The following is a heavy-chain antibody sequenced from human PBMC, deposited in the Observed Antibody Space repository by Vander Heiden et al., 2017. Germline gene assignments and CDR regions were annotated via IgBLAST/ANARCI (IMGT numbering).Heavy chain of an antibody. CDR1: GYSFTKYW. Sequence: EVQLVQSGAEVKKPGESLKISCKASGYSFTKYWIAWVRQMPGKGLEWMGIIYPGDSNTIYSPSLEGQVTISADKSINTAYLHWSSLKASDTAMYYCARRRTLNSESYVRKMGWAPDAFDLWSQGSMVTVSS. D-gene: IGHD1-26*01. V-gene: IGHV5-51*01. CDR3: ARRRTLNSESYVRKMGWAPDAFDL. CDR2: IYPGDSNT. J-gene: IGHJ3*01.